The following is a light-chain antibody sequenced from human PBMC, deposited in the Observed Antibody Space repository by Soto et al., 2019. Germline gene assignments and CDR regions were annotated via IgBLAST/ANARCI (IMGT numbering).Light chain of an antibody. CDR1: QSVSSSY. J-gene: IGKJ1*01. CDR3: QQYGSSGT. CDR2: GAS. Sequence: EIVLTQSPGTLSLSPGERATLSCRASQSVSSSYLAWYQRKPGQAPRLLIYGASSRATGIPDRFRGSGSGTDFSLTISRLEPEDFAVYYCQQYGSSGTFGQGTKVDIK. V-gene: IGKV3-20*01.